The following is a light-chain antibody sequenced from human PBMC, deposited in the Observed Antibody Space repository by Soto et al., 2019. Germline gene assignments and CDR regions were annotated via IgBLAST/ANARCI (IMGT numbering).Light chain of an antibody. CDR2: HAS. CDR3: QHYNSYPWT. CDR1: QTFNNW. V-gene: IGKV1-5*01. J-gene: IGKJ1*01. Sequence: DIQMTQSPSTLSASIGDRVTITCRASQTFNNWLAWYQQKPGKAPNLLHYHASNLETGVPSRFSGSAFGTEFTLTISSLQPDDVATYYCQHYNSYPWTFGQGTKVEIK.